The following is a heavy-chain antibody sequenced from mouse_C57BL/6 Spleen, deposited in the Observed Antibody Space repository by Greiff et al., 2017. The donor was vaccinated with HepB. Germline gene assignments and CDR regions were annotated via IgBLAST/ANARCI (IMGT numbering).Heavy chain of an antibody. J-gene: IGHJ3*01. CDR1: GYTFTSYW. D-gene: IGHD3-2*02. Sequence: QVQLQQPGAELVMPGASVKLSCKASGYTFTSYWMHWVKQRPGQGLEWIGEIDPSDSYTNYNQKFKGKSTLTVDKSSSTAYMQLSSLTSEDSAVYYCARQDSSGSFAYGGQGTLVTVA. CDR2: IDPSDSYT. V-gene: IGHV1-69*01. CDR3: ARQDSSGSFAY.